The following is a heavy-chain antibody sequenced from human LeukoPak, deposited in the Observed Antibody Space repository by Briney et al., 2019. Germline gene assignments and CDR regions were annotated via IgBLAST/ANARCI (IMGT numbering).Heavy chain of an antibody. Sequence: PGGSLRLSCAASGFTVSSNYMTWVRQAPGKGLEWVSAISDSGVTTYYADSVKGRVTISRDNSKNTLSLQMNNLRAEDTAVYYCAKAGYCNSTSCDHWGQGILVTVSS. V-gene: IGHV3-23*01. J-gene: IGHJ4*02. CDR1: GFTVSSNY. D-gene: IGHD2-2*01. CDR2: ISDSGVTT. CDR3: AKAGYCNSTSCDH.